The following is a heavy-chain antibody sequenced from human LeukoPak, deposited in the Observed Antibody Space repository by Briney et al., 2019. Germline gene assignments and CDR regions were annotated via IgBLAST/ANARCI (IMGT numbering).Heavy chain of an antibody. V-gene: IGHV4-34*01. CDR1: GGSFSGYY. CDR2: INHSGST. J-gene: IGHJ6*02. D-gene: IGHD6-25*01. Sequence: SETLSLTCAVYGGSFSGYYWSWIRQPPGKGLEWIGEINHSGSTNYNPSLKSRVTISVDTSKNQFSLKLSSVTAADTAAYYCARWGSGLYYYYGMDVWGQGTTVTVSS. CDR3: ARWGSGLYYYYGMDV.